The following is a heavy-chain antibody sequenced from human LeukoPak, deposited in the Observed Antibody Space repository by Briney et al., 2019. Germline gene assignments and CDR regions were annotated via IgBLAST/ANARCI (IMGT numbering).Heavy chain of an antibody. J-gene: IGHJ5*02. CDR2: IYSGGST. V-gene: IGHV3-53*01. D-gene: IGHD3-22*01. CDR3: AREPDYYDSSGYAHH. CDR1: GFTVTSNY. Sequence: GGSLRLSCAVSGFTVTSNYMSWVRQAPGKGLEWVSVIYSGGSTFYADSVKGRFTISRDNAKNSLYLQMNSLRAEDTAVYYCAREPDYYDSSGYAHHWGQGTLVTVSS.